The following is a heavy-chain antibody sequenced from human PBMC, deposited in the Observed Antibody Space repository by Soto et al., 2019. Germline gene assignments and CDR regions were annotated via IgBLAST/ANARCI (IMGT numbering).Heavy chain of an antibody. CDR2: ISYDGSNK. Sequence: LRLSCAASGFTFSSYGMHWVRQAPGKGLEWVAVISYDGSNKYYADSVKGRFTISRDNSKNTLYLQMNSLRAEDTAVYYCAKDWLGYCSGGSCSYNWFDPWGQGTLVTVSS. J-gene: IGHJ5*02. CDR1: GFTFSSYG. V-gene: IGHV3-30*18. D-gene: IGHD2-15*01. CDR3: AKDWLGYCSGGSCSYNWFDP.